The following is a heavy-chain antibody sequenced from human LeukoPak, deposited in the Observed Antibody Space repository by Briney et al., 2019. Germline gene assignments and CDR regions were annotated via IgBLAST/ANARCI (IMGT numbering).Heavy chain of an antibody. CDR1: GFTFSSYS. V-gene: IGHV3-33*08. Sequence: GGSLRLSCAASGFTFSSYSMIWVRQAPGKGLEWVAVIWYDGSNKYYADSVKGRFTISRDNSKNTLYLQMNSLRAEDTAVYYCARERGYSYGYFDYWGQGTLVTVSS. D-gene: IGHD5-18*01. CDR3: ARERGYSYGYFDY. CDR2: IWYDGSNK. J-gene: IGHJ4*02.